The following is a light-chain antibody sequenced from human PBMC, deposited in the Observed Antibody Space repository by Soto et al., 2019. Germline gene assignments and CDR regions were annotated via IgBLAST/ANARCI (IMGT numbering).Light chain of an antibody. J-gene: IGKJ5*01. CDR3: QEYDGSPVT. CDR1: QSISSW. V-gene: IGKV1-5*03. CDR2: KAS. Sequence: DIQMTQSPSTLPASVGDRVTITCRASQSISSWLAWYQQKPGKAPKILXYKASSLKSGVPSRFSGSGSGTDFTLTITRLEHEHLALYYCQEYDGSPVTFGLGTRV.